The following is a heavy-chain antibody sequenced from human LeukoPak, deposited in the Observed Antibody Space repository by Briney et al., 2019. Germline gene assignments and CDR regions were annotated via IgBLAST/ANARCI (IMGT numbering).Heavy chain of an antibody. J-gene: IGHJ6*02. CDR2: ISYDGSNK. CDR1: GFTFSSYA. Sequence: PGGSLRLSCAASGFTFSSYAMHWVRQAPGKGLEWVALISYDGSNKYYADSVKGRFTISRDNSKNTLYLQMNSLRAEDTAVYYCARDRYDILTGYYSYGMDVWGQGTTVTVSS. CDR3: ARDRYDILTGYYSYGMDV. V-gene: IGHV3-30*04. D-gene: IGHD3-9*01.